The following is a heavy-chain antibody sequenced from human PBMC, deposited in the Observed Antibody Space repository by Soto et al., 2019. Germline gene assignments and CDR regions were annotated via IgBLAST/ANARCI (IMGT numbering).Heavy chain of an antibody. CDR3: ARGRGVVIPAGTPDAFEV. Sequence: ASVKVSCKASGFSFTGYYIHWLRQAPGQGLEWMGWINARSGGTEYSQKFQGRVTLTRDTSASTAYMTLKSLTSDDTAMYYCARGRGVVIPAGTPDAFEVCGQGKMVTVSS. J-gene: IGHJ3*01. D-gene: IGHD6-13*01. V-gene: IGHV1-2*02. CDR2: INARSGGT. CDR1: GFSFTGYY.